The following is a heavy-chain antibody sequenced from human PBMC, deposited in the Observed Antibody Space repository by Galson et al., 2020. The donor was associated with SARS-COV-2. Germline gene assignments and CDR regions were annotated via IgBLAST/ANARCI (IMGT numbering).Heavy chain of an antibody. D-gene: IGHD3-22*01. CDR2: ISSSSSYI. V-gene: IGHV3-21*01. CDR1: GFTFSSYS. CDR3: AREFYYDSSGQEAYYFDY. Sequence: GESLKISCAASGFTFSSYSMNWVRQAPGKGLEWVSSISSSSSYIYYADSVKGRFTISRDNAKNSLYLQMNSLRAEDTAVYYCAREFYYDSSGQEAYYFDYWGQGTLVTVSS. J-gene: IGHJ4*02.